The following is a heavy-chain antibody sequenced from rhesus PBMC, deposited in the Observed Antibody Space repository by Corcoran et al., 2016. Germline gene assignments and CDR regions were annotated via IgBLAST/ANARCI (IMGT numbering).Heavy chain of an antibody. D-gene: IGHD6-13*01. V-gene: IGHV3-30*02. CDR3: TTDGIAAGLDY. CDR1: GLTLTNSW. CDR2: IKRKADCGTV. J-gene: IGHJ4*01. Sequence: EVQLVESGAGLAQPGGPLKLSCVASGLTLTNSWLNWVPKAPREGLEWVDRIKRKADCGTVDYAASVKGRFTISRDDSKNTLYLQMNSLRTEDTAVYYCTTDGIAAGLDYWGQGVLVTVSS.